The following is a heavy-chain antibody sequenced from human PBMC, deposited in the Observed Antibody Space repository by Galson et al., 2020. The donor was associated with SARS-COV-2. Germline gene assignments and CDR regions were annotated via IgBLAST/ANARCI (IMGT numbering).Heavy chain of an antibody. J-gene: IGHJ6*03. CDR3: ARLSRSGYRPYYYYYYMDV. Sequence: SETLSLTCTVSGGSISSYYWSWIRQPPGKGLEWIGYIYYSGSTNYNPSLKSRVTISVDTSKNQFSLKLSSVTAADTAVYYCARLSRSGYRPYYYYYYMDVWGKGTTVTVSS. V-gene: IGHV4-59*08. D-gene: IGHD3-3*01. CDR1: GGSISSYY. CDR2: IYYSGST.